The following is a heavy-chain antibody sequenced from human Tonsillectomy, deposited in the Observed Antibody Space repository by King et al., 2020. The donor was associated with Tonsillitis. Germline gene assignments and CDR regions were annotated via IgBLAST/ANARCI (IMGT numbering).Heavy chain of an antibody. CDR1: GFTFSSYS. D-gene: IGHD4-17*01. J-gene: IGHJ4*02. Sequence: VQLVESGGGLVKPGGSLRLSCAASGFTFSSYSMNWVRQAPGKGLEWVSSISSSSSYIYYADSVKGRFTISRDNAKNSLYLQMNSLRAEDTAVYYCARDRDYGDYDALRTRYFDYWGQGTLVTVSS. V-gene: IGHV3-21*01. CDR3: ARDRDYGDYDALRTRYFDY. CDR2: ISSSSSYI.